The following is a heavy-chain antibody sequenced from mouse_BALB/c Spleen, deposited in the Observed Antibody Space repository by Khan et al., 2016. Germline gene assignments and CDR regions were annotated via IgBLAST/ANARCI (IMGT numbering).Heavy chain of an antibody. V-gene: IGHV14-4*02. J-gene: IGHJ3*01. D-gene: IGHD1-2*01. CDR3: NEVTTATAFAY. Sequence: VQLQQSGAELVRSGASVKLSCTASGFNIKDYYMHWVKQRPEQGLEWIGWIDRENGDTEYATKLQGMATMTADTSSNTAYLQLSSLTSDDTAVYSCNEVTTATAFAYWGQGTLVTVSA. CDR2: IDRENGDT. CDR1: GFNIKDYY.